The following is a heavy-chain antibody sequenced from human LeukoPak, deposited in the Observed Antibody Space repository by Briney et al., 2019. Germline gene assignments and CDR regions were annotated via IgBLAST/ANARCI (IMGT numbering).Heavy chain of an antibody. J-gene: IGHJ4*02. Sequence: PGGSLRLSCAASGSTFSTYVMIWVRQAPGKGLEWVSAITGTGGDTYYADSVKGRFTISRDNSKNTLYLQMNSLRAEDTAVYYCAKDLYYDSSGYYNYWGQGTLVTVSS. V-gene: IGHV3-23*01. D-gene: IGHD3-22*01. CDR1: GSTFSTYV. CDR3: AKDLYYDSSGYYNY. CDR2: ITGTGGDT.